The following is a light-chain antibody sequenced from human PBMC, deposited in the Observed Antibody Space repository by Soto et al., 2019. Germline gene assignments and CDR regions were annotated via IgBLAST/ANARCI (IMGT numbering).Light chain of an antibody. J-gene: IGKJ1*01. CDR2: DAS. CDR3: QQYNTYSSWT. CDR1: QRISSW. Sequence: DIQMTQSPSTLSASVGDRLTITGRASQRISSWLAWYQQKPGKAPKLLIYDASSLEGGVPSRFSGSGSGTEFTLTITRLQPYDFATYYCQQYNTYSSWTFGQGTKVDIK. V-gene: IGKV1-5*01.